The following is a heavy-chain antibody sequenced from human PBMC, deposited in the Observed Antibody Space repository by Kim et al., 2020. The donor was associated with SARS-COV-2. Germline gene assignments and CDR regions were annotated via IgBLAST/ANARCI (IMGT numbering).Heavy chain of an antibody. V-gene: IGHV4-34*01. CDR1: GGSFSGYY. J-gene: IGHJ4*02. CDR3: ASSSWYGYFDY. D-gene: IGHD6-13*01. CDR2: INHSGST. Sequence: SETLSLTCAVYGGSFSGYYWSWIRQPPGKGLEWIGEINHSGSTNYNPSLKSRVTISVDTSKNQFPLKLSSVTAADTAAYYCASSSWYGYFDYWGQGTLGT.